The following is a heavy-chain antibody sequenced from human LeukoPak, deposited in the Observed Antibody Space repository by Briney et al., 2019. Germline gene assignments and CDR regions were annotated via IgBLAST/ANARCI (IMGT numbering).Heavy chain of an antibody. CDR2: IYYRGNT. J-gene: IGHJ4*02. D-gene: IGHD3-22*01. Sequence: ASETLSLTCTVSGDSISSYNYFWGWIRQPPGKGLEWVGSIYYRGNTYYNPSLKSRVTLSADTSKNQFSLKLTSVTAADTAVYYCARASSGYYWDFDYWGQGALVTVSS. CDR1: GDSISSYNYF. V-gene: IGHV4-39*01. CDR3: ARASSGYYWDFDY.